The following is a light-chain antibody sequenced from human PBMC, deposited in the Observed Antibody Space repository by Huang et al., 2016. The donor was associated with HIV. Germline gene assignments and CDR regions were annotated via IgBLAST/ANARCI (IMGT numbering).Light chain of an antibody. CDR2: GAS. Sequence: ERVMTQSPVTLSVTPEERATFSSRASQSISSKLAWYQQKPGQAPRLLIYGASTRATGIPARFSGSGSGTEFTLTISSLQSEDFAVYYCQQYNNWPFTFGQGTRVDIK. J-gene: IGKJ3*01. CDR3: QQYNNWPFT. CDR1: QSISSK. V-gene: IGKV3-15*01.